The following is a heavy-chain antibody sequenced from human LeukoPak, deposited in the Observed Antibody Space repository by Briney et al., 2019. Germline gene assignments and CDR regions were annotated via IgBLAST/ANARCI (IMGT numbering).Heavy chain of an antibody. CDR1: GDSFSNNSIA. V-gene: IGHV6-1*01. Sequence: SQTLSLTCAVSGDSFSNNSIAWNWLRQSPSRGLEWLGSTYYRSKWYKEYAISVKSRISINPDTSRSQFSLQLNSVTPEDTAVYYCARAYAFDIWGQGTAVTVSS. J-gene: IGHJ3*02. CDR2: TYYRSKWYK. CDR3: ARAYAFDI.